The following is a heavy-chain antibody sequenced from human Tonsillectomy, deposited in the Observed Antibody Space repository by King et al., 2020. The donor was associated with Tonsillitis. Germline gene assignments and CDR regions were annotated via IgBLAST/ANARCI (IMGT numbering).Heavy chain of an antibody. CDR3: ARGLYDSSGFTLGY. CDR1: GDTFSSHA. Sequence: QVQLVQSGAEVKKPGSSVKVSCKASGDTFSSHAITWVRQAPGQGLEWMGRIIPIIGMGNYAQKFQGRVTMTADTSTSTAYMELSSLRSEDTAVYYCARGLYDSSGFTLGYWSQGTLVTVSS. J-gene: IGHJ4*02. V-gene: IGHV1-69*04. CDR2: IIPIIGMG. D-gene: IGHD3-22*01.